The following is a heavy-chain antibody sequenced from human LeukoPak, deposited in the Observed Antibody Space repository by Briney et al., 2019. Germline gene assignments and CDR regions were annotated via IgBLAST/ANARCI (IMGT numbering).Heavy chain of an antibody. J-gene: IGHJ4*02. CDR3: ARSSVQFGTATHFDS. CDR2: ICDSGSI. D-gene: IGHD3-10*01. V-gene: IGHV4-61*03. CDR1: GGPSSSGSYC. Sequence: SETLSLTCTASGGPSSSGSYCWSWIRQPPGKTLEWIGYICDSGSIDHNPSLKSRVTISVDTSKNHFSLKLSSVTAADTAVYYCARSSVQFGTATHFDSWGQGTLLTVSS.